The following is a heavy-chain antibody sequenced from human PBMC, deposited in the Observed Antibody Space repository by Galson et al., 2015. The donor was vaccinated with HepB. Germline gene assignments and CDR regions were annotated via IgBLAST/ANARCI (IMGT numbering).Heavy chain of an antibody. CDR3: ATKARGSDFDY. J-gene: IGHJ4*02. Sequence: SVKVSCKASGYTFASYYMHWVRQAPGQGLEWMGIINPSGGSTSYAQKFQGRVTMTRDTSTSTVYMELSSLRSEDTAVYYCATKARGSDFDYWGQGTLVTVSS. V-gene: IGHV1-46*01. CDR1: GYTFASYY. CDR2: INPSGGST.